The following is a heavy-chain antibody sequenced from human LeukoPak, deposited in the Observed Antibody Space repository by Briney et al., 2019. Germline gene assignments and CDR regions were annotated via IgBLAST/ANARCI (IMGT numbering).Heavy chain of an antibody. D-gene: IGHD2-2*01. CDR2: ISGSGGST. J-gene: IGHJ4*01. Sequence: GRSLRLSCAASAFSCTSDAMSWVSQAPGKGLEWVSGISGSGGSTSYADSVKGRFTISRDNSTTTLYLQLNSLRAADTAAYYCASRGSTTGFFDYWGQRTLVTVSS. CDR3: ASRGSTTGFFDY. CDR1: AFSCTSDA. V-gene: IGHV3-23*01.